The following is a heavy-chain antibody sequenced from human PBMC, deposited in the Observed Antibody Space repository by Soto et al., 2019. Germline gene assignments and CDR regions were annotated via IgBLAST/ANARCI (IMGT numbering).Heavy chain of an antibody. D-gene: IGHD3-9*01. CDR2: NYYSGST. J-gene: IGHJ2*01. CDR3: ATLYDILKGYLIGYFGV. Sequence: SETLSLTCTVSGSSISSSSYYWRWVRQPPGKGLEWIGSNYYSGSTYYNPSLKSRVTISVDTSKNQFSLKQTSVTAADTAVYYCATLYDILKGYLIGYFGVWGRGT. V-gene: IGHV4-39*01. CDR1: GSSISSSSYY.